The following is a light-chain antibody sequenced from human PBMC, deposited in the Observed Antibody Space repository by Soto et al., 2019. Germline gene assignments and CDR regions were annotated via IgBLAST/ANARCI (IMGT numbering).Light chain of an antibody. V-gene: IGKV3-15*01. Sequence: EIVMTQSPATLSVSPGERATLSCRASQSVSSNLAWYQQKPGQAPRLLIYGASTRATSFPARFSGSGSGTDFTLTISSLQSEDFAVYYCQHYNNWPLTFGGGTKVDIK. J-gene: IGKJ4*01. CDR3: QHYNNWPLT. CDR2: GAS. CDR1: QSVSSN.